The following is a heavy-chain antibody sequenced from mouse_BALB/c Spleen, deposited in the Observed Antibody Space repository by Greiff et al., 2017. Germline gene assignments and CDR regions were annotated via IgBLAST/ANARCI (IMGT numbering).Heavy chain of an antibody. CDR2: IWAGGST. CDR3: AREAYSRAMDY. J-gene: IGHJ4*01. Sequence: VMLVESGPGLVAPSQSLSITCTVSGFSLTSYGVHWVRQPPGKGLEWLGVIWAGGSTNYNSALMSRLSISKDNSKSQVFLKMNSLQTDDTAMYYCAREAYSRAMDYWGQGTSVTVSS. CDR1: GFSLTSYG. V-gene: IGHV2-9*02. D-gene: IGHD2-10*01.